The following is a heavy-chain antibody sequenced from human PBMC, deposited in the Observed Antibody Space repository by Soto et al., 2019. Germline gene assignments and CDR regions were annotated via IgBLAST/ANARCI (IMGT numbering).Heavy chain of an antibody. CDR3: ARGWFGGVFDY. V-gene: IGHV4-39*01. CDR1: GGSISSSSYY. Sequence: QLQLQESGPGLVKPSETLSLTCTVSGGSISSSSYYWGWIRQPPGKGLEWIGSIYYSGSTYYNPSLKSRVTISGDTSKNQFSLKLSSVTAADTAVYYCARGWFGGVFDYWGQGTLVTVSS. D-gene: IGHD3-10*01. CDR2: IYYSGST. J-gene: IGHJ4*02.